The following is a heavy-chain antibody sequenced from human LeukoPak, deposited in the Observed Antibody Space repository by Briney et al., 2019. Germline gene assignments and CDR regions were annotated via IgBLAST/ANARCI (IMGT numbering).Heavy chain of an antibody. CDR1: GFTFSSYA. V-gene: IGHV3-64D*06. Sequence: GGSLRLSCSASGFTFSSYAMHWVRQAPGKGLEYVSAISSNGGSTYYADSVKGRFTISRDNSKNTLYLQMSSLRAEDTAVYYCVKDEAAAGSPFDYWGQGTLVTVSS. CDR2: ISSNGGST. D-gene: IGHD6-13*01. CDR3: VKDEAAAGSPFDY. J-gene: IGHJ4*02.